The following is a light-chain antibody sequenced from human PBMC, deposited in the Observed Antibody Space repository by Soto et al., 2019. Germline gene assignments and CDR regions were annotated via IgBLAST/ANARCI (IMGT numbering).Light chain of an antibody. CDR1: HDISTY. V-gene: IGKV1-9*01. Sequence: DIQLTQSPSLLSASLGDRVTITCRASHDISTYLAWYQQTQGKAPKIMIYEASTLQSGVPSRFKGSGSGTEFTLTISGLLPEDFATYHCQQLNTLPFTFGQGTRLEIK. J-gene: IGKJ5*01. CDR3: QQLNTLPFT. CDR2: EAS.